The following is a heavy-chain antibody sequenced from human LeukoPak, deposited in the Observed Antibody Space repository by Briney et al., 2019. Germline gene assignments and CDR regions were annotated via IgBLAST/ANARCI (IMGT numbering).Heavy chain of an antibody. CDR3: AKAPGPAQLSTSFDY. J-gene: IGHJ4*02. V-gene: IGHV3-9*01. Sequence: GGSLRLSCAASGFTFDDYAMHWVRQAPGKGLEWVSGISWNSGSIGYADSVKGRITISRDNAKNSLYLQMNSLRAEDTALYYCAKAPGPAQLSTSFDYWGQGTLVTVSS. D-gene: IGHD1-1*01. CDR1: GFTFDDYA. CDR2: ISWNSGSI.